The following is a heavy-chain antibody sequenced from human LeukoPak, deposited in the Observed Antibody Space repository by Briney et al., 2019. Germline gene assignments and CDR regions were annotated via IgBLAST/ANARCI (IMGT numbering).Heavy chain of an antibody. D-gene: IGHD6-19*01. Sequence: ASVKVSCKASGYTFTSYDINWVRQATGQGLEWMGWMNPNSGNTGYAQKFQGRITMTRNTSISTAYMELSSLRSEDTAVYYCASSYRILSSGWPSFQHWGQGTLVTVSS. V-gene: IGHV1-8*01. CDR2: MNPNSGNT. CDR1: GYTFTSYD. J-gene: IGHJ1*01. CDR3: ASSYRILSSGWPSFQH.